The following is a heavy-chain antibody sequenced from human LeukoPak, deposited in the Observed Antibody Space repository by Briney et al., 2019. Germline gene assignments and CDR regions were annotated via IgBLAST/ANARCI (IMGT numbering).Heavy chain of an antibody. CDR1: GFTFSSYS. V-gene: IGHV3-21*01. J-gene: IGHJ4*02. CDR3: ARVKGRDSSGYYPNYYFDY. Sequence: GGSLRLSCAASGFTFSSYSMKWVRQAPGKGLEWVSSISSSSDYIYYADSVKGRFTISRDNAKNSLYLQMSSLRAEDTAVYYCARVKGRDSSGYYPNYYFDYWGQGTLVTVSS. CDR2: ISSSSDYI. D-gene: IGHD3-22*01.